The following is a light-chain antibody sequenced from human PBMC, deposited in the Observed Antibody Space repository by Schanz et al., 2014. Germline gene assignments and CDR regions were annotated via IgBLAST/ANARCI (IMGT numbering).Light chain of an antibody. CDR1: QSLVHRDGNTY. CDR2: QIS. V-gene: IGKV2-24*01. J-gene: IGKJ5*01. CDR3: MQGTHWPPIT. Sequence: DVVMTQTPLSSPVTLGQPASISCRSCQSLVHRDGNTYLTWLHQRPGQPPRLLIYQISNRFSGVPDRFSGSGAGTDFTLKISKVEAEDVGVYYCMQGTHWPPITFGQGTRLEIK.